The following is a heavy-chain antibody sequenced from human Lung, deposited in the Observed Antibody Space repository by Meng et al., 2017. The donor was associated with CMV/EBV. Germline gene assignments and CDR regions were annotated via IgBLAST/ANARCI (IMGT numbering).Heavy chain of an antibody. V-gene: IGHV3-7*01. D-gene: IGHD2-2*01. CDR1: GITFSSNW. J-gene: IGHJ3*02. CDR2: IKEDGSEK. CDR3: ARDQGSCTSISCRGDAFDI. Sequence: SXAASGITFSSNWMSWVREAPGKGLEWVANIKEDGSEKYYVESVKGRFTISRDNAKKSLYLQMNSLRAEDTAVYYCARDQGSCTSISCRGDAFDIWGQGTXVTVSS.